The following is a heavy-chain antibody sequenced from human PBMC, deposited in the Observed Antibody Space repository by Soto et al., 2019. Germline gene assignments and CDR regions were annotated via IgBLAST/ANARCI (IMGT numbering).Heavy chain of an antibody. CDR2: ISARGRT. CDR1: GDSISNFY. J-gene: IGHJ2*01. V-gene: IGHV4-4*07. D-gene: IGHD3-16*01. CDR3: ARGMGRYFDL. Sequence: QVQLQESGPGLVKPSETLSLTFTVSGDSISNFYWSWIRQPTVKGLESLGRISARGRTNYNPSLQRRVAMSLDTSKNQFSLRLTSLSAADTAVDFCARGMGRYFDLWGRGTLVTVFS.